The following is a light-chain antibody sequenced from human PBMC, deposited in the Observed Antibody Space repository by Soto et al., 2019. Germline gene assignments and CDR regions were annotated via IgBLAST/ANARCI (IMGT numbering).Light chain of an antibody. CDR2: VAS. J-gene: IGKJ2*01. V-gene: IGKV1-39*01. CDR3: QQTFSPPYT. Sequence: DIQMTQSLSSLSASVGDRVTITCRASQSISNSLSWYQQKPGKAPNFLIYVASTLQSGVPSRFSGSGSGTDFTLTIRSLQPEDDATSYCQQTFSPPYTFGQGTKVEIK. CDR1: QSISNS.